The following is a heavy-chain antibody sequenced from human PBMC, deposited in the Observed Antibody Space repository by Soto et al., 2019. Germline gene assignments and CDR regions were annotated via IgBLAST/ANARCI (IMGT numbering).Heavy chain of an antibody. V-gene: IGHV4-30-4*01. D-gene: IGHD4-17*01. CDR3: ARAHYGDRPPEFDY. CDR2: IYYSGST. Sequence: PSETLSLTCTVSGGSISSGDYYWSWIRQPPGKGLEWIGYIYYSGSTYYNPSLKSRVTISVDTSKNQFSLKLSSVTAADPAVYYCARAHYGDRPPEFDYWGQGTLVTVS. J-gene: IGHJ4*02. CDR1: GGSISSGDYY.